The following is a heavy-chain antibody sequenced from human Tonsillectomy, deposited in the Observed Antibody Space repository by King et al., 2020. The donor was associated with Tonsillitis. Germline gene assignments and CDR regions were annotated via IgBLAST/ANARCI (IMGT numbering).Heavy chain of an antibody. J-gene: IGHJ4*02. D-gene: IGHD3-22*01. CDR2: ISYDGSNK. V-gene: IGHV3-30*18. Sequence: VQLVESGGGVVQPGRSLRLSCAASGFTFSSYGMHWVRQAPGKGLEWVAVISYDGSNKYYADSVKGRFTISRDNSKNTLYLQMNSLRAEDTAVYYCAKWDDSSGYYFSFDYSGQGTLLTVSS. CDR3: AKWDDSSGYYFSFDY. CDR1: GFTFSSYG.